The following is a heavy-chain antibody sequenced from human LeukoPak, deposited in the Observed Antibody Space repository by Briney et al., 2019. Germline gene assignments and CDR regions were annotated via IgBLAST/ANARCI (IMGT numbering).Heavy chain of an antibody. CDR2: INPNSGGT. CDR3: ASGDILTGYYFDY. Sequence: ASVTVSCKASGYTFTGYYMHWVRQAPGQGLEWMGWINPNSGGTNYAQKFQGRVTMTRDTSISTAYMELSRLRSDDTAVYYCASGDILTGYYFDYWGQGTLVTVSS. CDR1: GYTFTGYY. J-gene: IGHJ4*02. V-gene: IGHV1-2*02. D-gene: IGHD3-9*01.